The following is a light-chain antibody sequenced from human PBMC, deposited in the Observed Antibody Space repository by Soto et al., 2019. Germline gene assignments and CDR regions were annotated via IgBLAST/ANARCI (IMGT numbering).Light chain of an antibody. Sequence: QSVLTQPPSVSGAPGQRVTISCTGGSSNIGAGYDLHWYQQLPGTAPKLLIYGNNNRPSGVPDRFSGSKSGTSASLAITGLQAEDAGDYYCQSYDASLSAVVFGGGTKRTVL. CDR1: SSNIGAGYD. CDR2: GNN. V-gene: IGLV1-40*01. J-gene: IGLJ2*01. CDR3: QSYDASLSAVV.